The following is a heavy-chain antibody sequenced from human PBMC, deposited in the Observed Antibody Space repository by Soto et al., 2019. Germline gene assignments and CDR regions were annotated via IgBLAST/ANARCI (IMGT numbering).Heavy chain of an antibody. J-gene: IGHJ4*02. D-gene: IGHD5-12*01. CDR1: GYTSTRHG. CDR3: ARVYKRGYSGYDYFDH. V-gene: IGHV1-18*01. Sequence: QIHLEQSGAEVKKPGASVKVSCKASGYTSTRHGFAWVRQAPGQGLEWLGWTSPDNTDTKYAQKFQGRVTMTTDTSTATVYMDLTSLRSDDTAVYYCARVYKRGYSGYDYFDHWGQGTLVTVSS. CDR2: TSPDNTDT.